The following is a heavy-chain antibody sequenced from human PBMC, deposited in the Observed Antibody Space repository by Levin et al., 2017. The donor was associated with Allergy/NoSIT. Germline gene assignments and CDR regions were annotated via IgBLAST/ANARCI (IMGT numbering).Heavy chain of an antibody. Sequence: SQTLSLTCIVSGDSITTRGYYWGWIRQAPGKGLEWIATIDYSGRTYYNPSLMSRVTILQDTSKNQFSLILTSVTAADTAVYYCVRDLGDYRTDSWGQGTLVTVSS. CDR1: GDSITTRGYY. CDR2: IDYSGRT. V-gene: IGHV4-39*07. D-gene: IGHD4-11*01. J-gene: IGHJ4*02. CDR3: VRDLGDYRTDS.